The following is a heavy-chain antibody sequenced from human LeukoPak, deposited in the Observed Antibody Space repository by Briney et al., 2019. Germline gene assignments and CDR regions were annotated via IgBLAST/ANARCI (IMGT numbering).Heavy chain of an antibody. CDR3: AKPRRLWFGGSSSGVDY. CDR1: GFTFSSYA. CDR2: ISYDGSNK. V-gene: IGHV3-30*04. D-gene: IGHD3-10*01. J-gene: IGHJ4*02. Sequence: GGSLRLSCAASGFTFSSYAMHWVRQAPGKGLEWVAVISYDGSNKYYADSVKGRFTISRDNSKNTLYLQMNSLRAEDTAVYYCAKPRRLWFGGSSSGVDYWGQGTLVTVSS.